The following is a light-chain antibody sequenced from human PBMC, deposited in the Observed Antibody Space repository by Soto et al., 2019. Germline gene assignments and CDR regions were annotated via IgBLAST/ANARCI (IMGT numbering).Light chain of an antibody. CDR3: SSYTRSRPHMV. J-gene: IGLJ2*01. Sequence: QSALTQPASVSGSPGQSITISCTGTSSDVGGYNYVSWYQQHPGKAPKLMIYDVSNRPSGVSNRFSGSKSGNTASLTISGLQAEDEADYYCSSYTRSRPHMVFGGGTKLTVL. CDR1: SSDVGGYNY. V-gene: IGLV2-14*01. CDR2: DVS.